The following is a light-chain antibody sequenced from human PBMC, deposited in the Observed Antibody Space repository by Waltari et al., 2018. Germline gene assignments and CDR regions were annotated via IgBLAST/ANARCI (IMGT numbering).Light chain of an antibody. V-gene: IGKV4-1*01. CDR1: QSVLYSSNNKNY. Sequence: IVMTQSPDSLPVSLGERATITCKSSQSVLYSSNNKNYLAWYQQKPGQPPKLLIFWASTRESGVPDRFSGSGSGTDFTLTISSLQAEDVALYYCQQYYSIPQTFGQGTKLEI. J-gene: IGKJ2*01. CDR3: QQYYSIPQT. CDR2: WAS.